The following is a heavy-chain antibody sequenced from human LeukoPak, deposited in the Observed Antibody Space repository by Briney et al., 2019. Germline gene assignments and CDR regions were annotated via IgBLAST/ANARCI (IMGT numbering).Heavy chain of an antibody. CDR3: ARGQRQRYCSSTSCYNYFDY. CDR1: GGSFSGYY. Sequence: PSETLSLTCAVYGGSFSGYYWSWIRQPPGKGLEWIGEINHSGSTSYNPSLKSRVTISVDTSKNQFSLKLSSVTAADTAVYYCARGQRQRYCSSTSCYNYFDYWGQGTLVTVSS. V-gene: IGHV4-34*01. D-gene: IGHD2-2*01. CDR2: INHSGST. J-gene: IGHJ4*02.